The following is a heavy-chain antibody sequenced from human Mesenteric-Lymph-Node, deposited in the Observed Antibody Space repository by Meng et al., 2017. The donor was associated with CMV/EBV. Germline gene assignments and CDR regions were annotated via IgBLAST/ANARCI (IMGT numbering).Heavy chain of an antibody. V-gene: IGHV3-30-3*01. J-gene: IGHJ4*02. CDR3: ARGSADVFGAVNYYFDY. D-gene: IGHD3-3*01. CDR2: ISYDGSNK. CDR1: GFTFSSYA. Sequence: GESLKISCAASGFTFSSYAMHWVRQAPGKGLEWVAVISYDGSNKYYADSVKGRFTISRDNSKNTLYLQMNSLRAEDTAVYYCARGSADVFGAVNYYFDYWGQGTLVTVSS.